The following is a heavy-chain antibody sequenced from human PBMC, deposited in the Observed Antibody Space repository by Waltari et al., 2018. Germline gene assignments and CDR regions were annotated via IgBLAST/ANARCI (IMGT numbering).Heavy chain of an antibody. V-gene: IGHV4-34*01. CDR2: ISHSGST. CDR1: GGSFSGYY. Sequence: QVQLQQWGARLLKPSETLSLTCAVYGGSFSGYYWSWIRQPPGKGLEWIGEINHSGEISHSGSTNYNPSLKSRVTISVDTSKNQFSLKLSSVTAADTAVYHCARSGYCSGGSCYSGRSDYGGQGILVTVSS. CDR3: ARSGYCSGGSCYSGRSDY. J-gene: IGHJ4*02. D-gene: IGHD2-15*01.